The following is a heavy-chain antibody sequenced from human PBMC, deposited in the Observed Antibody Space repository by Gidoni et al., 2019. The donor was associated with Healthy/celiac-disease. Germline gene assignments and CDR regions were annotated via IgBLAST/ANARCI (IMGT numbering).Heavy chain of an antibody. CDR2: ISGSGGST. CDR1: GFTFSSYA. V-gene: IGHV3-23*01. D-gene: IGHD1-26*01. J-gene: IGHJ6*02. Sequence: EVQPLESGGGLVQPGGSLRLSCAASGFTFSSYAMSWVRQAPGKGLEWVSAISGSGGSTYYADSVKGRFTISRDNSKNTLYLQMNSLRAEDTAVYYCAKDSEGRGSFEPGMDVWGQGTTVTVSS. CDR3: AKDSEGRGSFEPGMDV.